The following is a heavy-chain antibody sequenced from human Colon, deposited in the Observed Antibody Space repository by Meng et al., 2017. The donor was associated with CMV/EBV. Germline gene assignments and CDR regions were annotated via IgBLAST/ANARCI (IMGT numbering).Heavy chain of an antibody. Sequence: QVQLRESGPGLVQPSQTLSLTCSVSGASISSTSHYYNWIRQPAGKEPEWIGRVFHTGSTNYNPSLESRVTISVDTAKNEFSLSLISVTAADTAVYFCAREKVAAAGPCDVWGQGTLVTVSS. V-gene: IGHV4-61*02. CDR1: GASISSTSHY. J-gene: IGHJ4*02. CDR2: VFHTGST. CDR3: AREKVAAAGPCDV. D-gene: IGHD6-13*01.